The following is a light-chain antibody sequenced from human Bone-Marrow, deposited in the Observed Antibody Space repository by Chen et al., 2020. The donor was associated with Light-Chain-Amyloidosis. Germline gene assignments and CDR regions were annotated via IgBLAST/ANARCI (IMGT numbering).Light chain of an antibody. CDR1: QSVLYSSNNKDS. CDR3: QQKYATPLT. Sequence: DIVMNQSPDSLAVSLGERATINCKSSQSVLYSSNNKDSLAWYQQKPGQPPKLVIYWASVRESVVPDRFSGSGSGTDFTLTISSLQAEDVAVYYCQQKYATPLTFGGGTKMHIK. CDR2: WAS. J-gene: IGKJ4*01. V-gene: IGKV4-1*01.